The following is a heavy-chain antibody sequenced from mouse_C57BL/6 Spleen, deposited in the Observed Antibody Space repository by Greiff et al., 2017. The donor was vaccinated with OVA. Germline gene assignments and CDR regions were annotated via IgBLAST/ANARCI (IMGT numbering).Heavy chain of an antibody. D-gene: IGHD3-2*02. Sequence: QVQLQQPGAELVRPGTSVKLSCKASGYTFTSYWMHWVKQRPGQGLEWIGVIDPSDSYTNYNQKFKGKATLTVDTSSSTAYMQLSSLTSEDSAVYYGARAAQGTLAYFDYWGQGTTLTVSS. CDR2: IDPSDSYT. J-gene: IGHJ2*01. CDR1: GYTFTSYW. V-gene: IGHV1-59*01. CDR3: ARAAQGTLAYFDY.